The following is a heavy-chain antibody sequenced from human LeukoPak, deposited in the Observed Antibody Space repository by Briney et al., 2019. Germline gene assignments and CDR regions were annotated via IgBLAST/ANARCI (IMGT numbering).Heavy chain of an antibody. CDR2: IYHSGST. CDR3: ARDLYKIRYSSGSEKFDY. D-gene: IGHD6-19*01. J-gene: IGHJ4*02. CDR1: GGSISSSNW. V-gene: IGHV4-4*02. Sequence: SETLSLTCAVSGGSISSSNWWSWGRQPPGKGLEWIGEIYHSGSTNYNPSLKSRVTISVDKSKNQFSLKLSSVTAADTAVYYCARDLYKIRYSSGSEKFDYWGQGTLVTVSS.